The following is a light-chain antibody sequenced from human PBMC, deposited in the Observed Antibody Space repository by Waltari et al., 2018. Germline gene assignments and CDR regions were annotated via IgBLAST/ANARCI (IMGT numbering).Light chain of an antibody. J-gene: IGKJ3*01. CDR1: QSVSSSY. CDR3: QQYGSSRFS. V-gene: IGKV3-20*01. Sequence: EIVLTQSPGTLSLSPGERATLSCRASQSVSSSYLTWYQQKPGQAPRLLIYGAPSRATGIPDRVSSSGSGTDFSLTISRLEPEDFAVYYCQQYGSSRFSFGPGTKVDIK. CDR2: GAP.